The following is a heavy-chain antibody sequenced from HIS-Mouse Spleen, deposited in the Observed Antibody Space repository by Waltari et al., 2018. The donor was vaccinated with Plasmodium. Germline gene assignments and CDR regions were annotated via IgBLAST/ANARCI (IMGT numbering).Heavy chain of an antibody. CDR3: VRWVGNWFDP. Sequence: QVQLQESGPGLVKPSQTLSLTCTVSGGSISSGAYYWSWIRQHPGKGLEWIGYIYYSGSTYYNPSLKSRVAISVDTSKNQFALNLSSVTAADTAVDYGVRWVGNWFDPWGQGTLVTVSS. CDR2: IYYSGST. CDR1: GGSISSGAYY. J-gene: IGHJ5*02. V-gene: IGHV4-31*03. D-gene: IGHD1-26*01.